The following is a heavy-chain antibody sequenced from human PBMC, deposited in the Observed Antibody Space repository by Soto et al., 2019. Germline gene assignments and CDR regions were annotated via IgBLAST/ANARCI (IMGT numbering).Heavy chain of an antibody. CDR1: GGSISSGGYY. CDR2: IYYSGST. D-gene: IGHD2-21*01. V-gene: IGHV4-31*03. CDR3: AASCVGCGGFNYYGMDV. J-gene: IGHJ6*02. Sequence: QVQLQESGPGLVKPSQTLSLTCTVSGGSISSGGYYWSWIRQHPGKGLEWIGYIYYSGSTYYNPSLKSRVTIPVDPSKSQFSLKLSSVTAADTAVYYCAASCVGCGGFNYYGMDVWGQGTTVTVSS.